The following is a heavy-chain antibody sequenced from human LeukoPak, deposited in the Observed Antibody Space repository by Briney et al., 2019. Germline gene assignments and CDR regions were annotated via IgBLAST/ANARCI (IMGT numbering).Heavy chain of an antibody. CDR2: ISSISHYI. Sequence: GGSLRLSXAGSGYSFRSHSMNWVRQAPGKGLEWGSSISSISHYIYYAESVKGRFTISRDNAKNSLYLQMNSLRAEDTALYYCTRDYYDRSGLPFDYWGQGTLVTVSS. D-gene: IGHD3-22*01. J-gene: IGHJ4*02. CDR3: TRDYYDRSGLPFDY. V-gene: IGHV3-21*01. CDR1: GYSFRSHS.